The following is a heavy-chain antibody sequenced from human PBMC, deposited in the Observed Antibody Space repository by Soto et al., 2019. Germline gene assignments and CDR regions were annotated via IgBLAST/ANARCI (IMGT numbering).Heavy chain of an antibody. CDR2: IKSKTDGGTT. J-gene: IGHJ6*02. CDR1: GFTFSNAW. D-gene: IGHD1-1*01. Sequence: EVQLVESGGGLVKPGGSLRLSCAASGFTFSNAWMNWVRQAPGQGLEWVGRIKSKTDGGTTDYAAPVKGRFTISRDDSKNTLYLQMNSLKTEDTAVYYCTTVDPNNWNVVYYYGMDVWGQGTTVTVSS. CDR3: TTVDPNNWNVVYYYGMDV. V-gene: IGHV3-15*07.